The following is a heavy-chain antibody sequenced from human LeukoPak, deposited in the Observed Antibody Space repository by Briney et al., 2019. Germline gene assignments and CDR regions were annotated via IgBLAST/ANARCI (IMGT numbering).Heavy chain of an antibody. Sequence: GGSLRLSCAASGFTFSSYSMNWVRQAPGKGLEWVSGIYGGNTYYADSVKGRFTISRDNSKNTLYLQMSSLRAEDTAVYYCAKGMYYYDSSGYYLFDYWGQGTLVTVSS. D-gene: IGHD3-22*01. J-gene: IGHJ4*02. CDR1: GFTFSSYS. CDR2: IYGGNT. V-gene: IGHV3-23*01. CDR3: AKGMYYYDSSGYYLFDY.